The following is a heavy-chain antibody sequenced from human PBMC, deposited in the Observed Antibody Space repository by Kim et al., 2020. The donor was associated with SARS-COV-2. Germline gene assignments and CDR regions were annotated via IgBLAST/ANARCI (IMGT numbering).Heavy chain of an antibody. CDR1: GGSISSYY. V-gene: IGHV4-59*13. CDR3: ARASSYYVIDY. D-gene: IGHD1-26*01. J-gene: IGHJ4*02. Sequence: SETLSLTCTVSGGSISSYYWSWVRQPPGKGLEWIGYIFNSGRTNYNPSLKSLLTISVDTSKNQFSLKLSSVTAADTAMYFCARASSYYVIDYWGQGTLVTVSS. CDR2: IFNSGRT.